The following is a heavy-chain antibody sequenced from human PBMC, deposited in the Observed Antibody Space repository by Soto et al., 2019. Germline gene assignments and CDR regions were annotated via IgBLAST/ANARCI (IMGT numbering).Heavy chain of an antibody. CDR2: ISSSSSYV. Sequence: GGSLRLSCAASGFTFSSYSMNWVRQAPGKGLEWVSSISSSSSYVYYADSVKGRFTISRDNAKNSLYLQMNSLRAEDTAVYYCAKSKDIVATIRRYYYYGMDVWGQGTTVTVSS. V-gene: IGHV3-21*01. D-gene: IGHD5-12*01. CDR1: GFTFSSYS. J-gene: IGHJ6*02. CDR3: AKSKDIVATIRRYYYYGMDV.